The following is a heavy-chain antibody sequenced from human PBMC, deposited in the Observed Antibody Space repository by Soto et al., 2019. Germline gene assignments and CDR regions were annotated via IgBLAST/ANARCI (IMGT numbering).Heavy chain of an antibody. J-gene: IGHJ5*02. D-gene: IGHD4-17*01. CDR2: INAGNGNT. Sequence: QVQLVQSGAEVKKPGASVKVSCKASGYTFTSYAMHWVRQAPGQRLEWMGWINAGNGNTKYSQKFQGRVTITRDTSASTAYMDLRSLRSEDTAVDYCARGYGGYVHWFDAWGQGTLVTVSS. V-gene: IGHV1-3*01. CDR3: ARGYGGYVHWFDA. CDR1: GYTFTSYA.